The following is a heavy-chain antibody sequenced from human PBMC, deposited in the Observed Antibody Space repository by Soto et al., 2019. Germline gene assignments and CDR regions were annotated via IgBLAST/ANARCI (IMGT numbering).Heavy chain of an antibody. J-gene: IGHJ6*02. Sequence: TVSLTCAVSSCSITTAGYSWSWIRQPPGKALEWIGYVYHTGNAYPKPSLKSRVTISLDRSKNQFSLKMTSVTAADTALYYCASRPFYYYGLDVWGQGTTVTVSS. V-gene: IGHV4-30-2*01. CDR1: SCSITTAGYS. CDR3: ASRPFYYYGLDV. CDR2: VYHTGNA.